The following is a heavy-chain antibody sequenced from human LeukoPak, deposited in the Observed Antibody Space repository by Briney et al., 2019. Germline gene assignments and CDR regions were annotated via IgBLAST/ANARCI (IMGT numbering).Heavy chain of an antibody. CDR1: GFTFSSFS. CDR2: ISSSSSYI. D-gene: IGHD3-22*01. V-gene: IGHV3-21*01. J-gene: IGHJ6*02. CDR3: ARASQYYYDGSAYLYYYYGMDV. Sequence: PGGSLRLSCAASGFTFSSFSMNWVRQAPGKGLDWVSSISSSSSYIYYADSVKGRFTISRDNAKNSLYLQMNSLRAEDTAVYYCARASQYYYDGSAYLYYYYGMDVWGQGTTVTVSS.